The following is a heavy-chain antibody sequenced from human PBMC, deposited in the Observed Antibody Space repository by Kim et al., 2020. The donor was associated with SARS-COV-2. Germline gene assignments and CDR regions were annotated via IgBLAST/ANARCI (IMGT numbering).Heavy chain of an antibody. CDR3: ARGAWQTLVPAASGFDY. J-gene: IGHJ4*02. CDR2: INHSGST. D-gene: IGHD2-2*01. CDR1: GGSFSGYY. Sequence: SETLSLTCAVYGGSFSGYYWSWIRQPPGKGLEWIGEINHSGSTNYNPSLKSRVTISVDTSKNQFSLKLSSVTAADTAVYYCARGAWQTLVPAASGFDYWGQGTLVTVSS. V-gene: IGHV4-34*01.